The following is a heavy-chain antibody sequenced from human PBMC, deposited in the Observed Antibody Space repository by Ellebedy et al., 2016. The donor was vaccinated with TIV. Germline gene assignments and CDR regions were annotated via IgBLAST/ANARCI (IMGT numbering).Heavy chain of an antibody. V-gene: IGHV1-24*01. CDR1: GDSLSEFS. J-gene: IGHJ3*01. D-gene: IGHD2/OR15-2a*01. CDR3: AAGNIAYKVDDAFAF. CDR2: FDPEEVEK. Sequence: AASVKVSCKVSGDSLSEFSIHWVRQSPEKGLEWMGGFDPEEVEKSYAQQFQGRLTMTEDPSTDTAYMELRSLRPDDTAVYFCAAGNIAYKVDDAFAFWGQGTMVIVSS.